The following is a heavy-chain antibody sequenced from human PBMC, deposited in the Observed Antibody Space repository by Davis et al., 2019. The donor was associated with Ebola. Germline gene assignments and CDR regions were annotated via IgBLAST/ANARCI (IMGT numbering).Heavy chain of an antibody. J-gene: IGHJ5*02. CDR3: ARRGSSPWFDP. Sequence: MPSETLSLTCTVSGGSISSYYWSWIRQPPGKGLEWIGNIYYSGSTHYNPSLKSRVTISVDTSKNQFSLKLSSVTAADTAVYYCARRGSSPWFDPWGQGTLVTVSS. CDR2: IYYSGST. D-gene: IGHD1-26*01. CDR1: GGSISSYY. V-gene: IGHV4-59*08.